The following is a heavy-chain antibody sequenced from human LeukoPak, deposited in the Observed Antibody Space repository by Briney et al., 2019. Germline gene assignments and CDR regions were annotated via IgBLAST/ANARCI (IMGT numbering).Heavy chain of an antibody. CDR1: GFTFSNYW. Sequence: GGSLRLSCAASGFTFSNYWMSWVRQAPGKGLEWVANIKQDGSEKYYVDSVKGRFTISRDNAKNSLYLQMNSLRAEDTAVYYCARHPRDTALFTIDYWGQGTLVTVSS. CDR2: IKQDGSEK. D-gene: IGHD5-18*01. CDR3: ARHPRDTALFTIDY. J-gene: IGHJ4*02. V-gene: IGHV3-7*03.